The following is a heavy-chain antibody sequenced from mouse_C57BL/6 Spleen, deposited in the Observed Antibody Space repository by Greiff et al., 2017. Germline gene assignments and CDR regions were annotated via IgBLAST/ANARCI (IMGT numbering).Heavy chain of an antibody. CDR2: ISSGGDYI. J-gene: IGHJ4*01. D-gene: IGHD2-3*01. CDR1: GFTFSSYA. CDR3: TRDGHYVGAMDY. V-gene: IGHV5-9-1*02. Sequence: DVKLVESGAGLVKPGGSLKLSCAASGFTFSSYAMSWVRQTPETRLEWVAYISSGGDYIYYADTVKGRFTISRDKARNTLYLQMSRLKSEDTAMYYGTRDGHYVGAMDYWGQGTSVTVSS.